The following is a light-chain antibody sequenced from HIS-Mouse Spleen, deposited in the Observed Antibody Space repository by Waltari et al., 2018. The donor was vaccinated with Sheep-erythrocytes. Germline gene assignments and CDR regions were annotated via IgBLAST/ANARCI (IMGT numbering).Light chain of an antibody. J-gene: IGLJ3*02. CDR3: CSYAGSYTWV. V-gene: IGLV2-11*01. CDR1: STDVGGYNY. CDR2: DVS. Sequence: QSALTQPSPVAGLPGQSVTISCTGTSTDVGGYNYVSWYQPHPRKAPKLMIYDVSKRPSGVPDRFSGSKSGNTASLTISGLQAEDEADYYCCSYAGSYTWVFGGGTKLTVL.